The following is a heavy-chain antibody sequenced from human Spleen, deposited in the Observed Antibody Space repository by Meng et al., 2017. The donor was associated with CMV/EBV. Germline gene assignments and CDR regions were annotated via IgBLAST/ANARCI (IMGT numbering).Heavy chain of an antibody. CDR1: GFTFSSYW. Sequence: GGFLRLSCAASGFTFSSYWLDWVIQALGKGLVLVSLINSVGSSTSYADSVKGRFAISRDNAKNTLYLQMNSLRAEDTAVYYCPRGTTYYDFWSGYYTLDYWGQGTLVTVSS. CDR2: INSVGSST. CDR3: PRGTTYYDFWSGYYTLDY. V-gene: IGHV3-74*01. D-gene: IGHD3-3*01. J-gene: IGHJ4*02.